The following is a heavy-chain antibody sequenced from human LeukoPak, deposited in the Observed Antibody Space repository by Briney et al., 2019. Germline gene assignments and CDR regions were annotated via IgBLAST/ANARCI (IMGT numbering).Heavy chain of an antibody. CDR1: GGSISSYY. D-gene: IGHD3-22*01. V-gene: IGHV4-4*07. J-gene: IGHJ3*02. CDR3: ARAYYYDSSGSNIRVDAFDI. Sequence: SETLSLTCTVSGGSISSYYWSWIRQPAGKGLEWIGRIYTSGSTNYNPSLKSQVTMSVDTSKNQFSLKLSSVTAADTAVYYCARAYYYDSSGSNIRVDAFDIWGQGTMVTVSS. CDR2: IYTSGST.